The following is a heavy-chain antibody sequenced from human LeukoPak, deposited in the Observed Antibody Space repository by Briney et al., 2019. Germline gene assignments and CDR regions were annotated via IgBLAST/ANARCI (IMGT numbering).Heavy chain of an antibody. D-gene: IGHD2-2*02. CDR2: IKSKTDGGTT. V-gene: IGHV3-15*01. CDR1: GFSFTNAW. J-gene: IGHJ5*02. Sequence: GGSLRLSCAASGFSFTNAWMSWVRQAPGKGLEWVGRIKSKTDGGTTDYAAPVKGRFTISRDDSKNTLCLQMNSLKTEDTAVYYCARYCISSSCYKPPWGQGTLVTVSS. CDR3: ARYCISSSCYKPP.